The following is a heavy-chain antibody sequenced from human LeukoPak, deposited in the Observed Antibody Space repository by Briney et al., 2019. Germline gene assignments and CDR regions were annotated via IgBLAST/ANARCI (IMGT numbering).Heavy chain of an antibody. CDR3: ARRYYDFWSALSTGPLDY. Sequence: SETLSLTCTVSGGSISSYYWSWIRQPPGKGLEWIGYIYYSGSTNYNPSLKSRVTTSVDTSKNQFSLKLSSVTAADTAVYYCARRYYDFWSALSTGPLDYWGQGTLVTVSS. V-gene: IGHV4-59*01. D-gene: IGHD3-3*01. J-gene: IGHJ4*02. CDR1: GGSISSYY. CDR2: IYYSGST.